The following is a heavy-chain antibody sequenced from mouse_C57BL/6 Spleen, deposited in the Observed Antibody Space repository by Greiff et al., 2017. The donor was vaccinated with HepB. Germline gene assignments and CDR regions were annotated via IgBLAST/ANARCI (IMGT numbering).Heavy chain of an antibody. Sequence: VQLQQSGAELVRPGSSVKLSCKASGYTFTSYWMHWVRQRPIQGLEWIGNIDPSDSETHYNQKFKDKATLTVDKSSSTAYMQLSSLTSEDSAVYYGERWRSLYAMDYWGQGTSVTVSS. J-gene: IGHJ4*01. CDR3: ERWRSLYAMDY. CDR1: GYTFTSYW. V-gene: IGHV1-52*01. D-gene: IGHD6-2*01. CDR2: IDPSDSET.